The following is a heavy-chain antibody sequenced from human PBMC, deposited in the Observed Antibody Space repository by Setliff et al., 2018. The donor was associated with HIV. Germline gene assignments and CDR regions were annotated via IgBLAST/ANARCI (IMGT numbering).Heavy chain of an antibody. CDR3: ARPTTGLGGGAAFDI. D-gene: IGHD2-8*01. CDR2: ILYGGIT. CDR1: GGSVDSRDYY. J-gene: IGHJ3*02. Sequence: PSETLSLTCAVSGGSVDSRDYYWGWIRQPPGKGLEWIGNILYGGITYYTPSLKSRVSISVDTSRNQFSLRLNSVTAADTAVYYCARPTTGLGGGAAFDIWGQGTMVTVSS. V-gene: IGHV4-39*01.